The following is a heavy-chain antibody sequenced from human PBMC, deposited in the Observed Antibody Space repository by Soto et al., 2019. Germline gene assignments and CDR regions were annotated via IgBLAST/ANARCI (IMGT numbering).Heavy chain of an antibody. D-gene: IGHD3-16*01. CDR3: ARVPSPFDYYYAMDV. J-gene: IGHJ6*02. Sequence: TLSLTCTVSGDSISSGNKYWSWIRQAPGKGLEWIGYIFSSGTTYYNPSLKSRLTVSLDTSQNQFSLRLASVTDADSAVYYCARVPSPFDYYYAMDVWGQGTTVTVSS. CDR2: IFSSGTT. CDR1: GDSISSGNKY. V-gene: IGHV4-30-4*01.